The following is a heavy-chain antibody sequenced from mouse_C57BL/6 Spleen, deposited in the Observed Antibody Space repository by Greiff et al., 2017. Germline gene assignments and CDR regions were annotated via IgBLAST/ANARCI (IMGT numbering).Heavy chain of an antibody. Sequence: QVQLKQSGAELVKPGASVKISCKASGYAFSSYWMNWVKQRPGKGLEWIGQIYPGDGDTNYNGKFKGKATLTADKSSSTAYMQLSSLTSEDSAVYFCARGRDYYGHFDVWGTGTTVTVSS. J-gene: IGHJ1*03. D-gene: IGHD1-1*01. CDR3: ARGRDYYGHFDV. CDR2: IYPGDGDT. V-gene: IGHV1-80*01. CDR1: GYAFSSYW.